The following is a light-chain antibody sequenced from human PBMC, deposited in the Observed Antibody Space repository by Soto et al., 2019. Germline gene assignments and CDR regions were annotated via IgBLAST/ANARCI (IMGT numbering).Light chain of an antibody. Sequence: EIVLTQSPATLSLSPGERATLSCRASQSVSSYLAWYQQKPGQAPRLLIYGASTRATGIPARFSGSGPGTDFTLTISSLEPEDFAVYYCQQRSNWPPLFTFGPGTKVDI. J-gene: IGKJ3*01. CDR1: QSVSSY. CDR2: GAS. V-gene: IGKV3-11*01. CDR3: QQRSNWPPLFT.